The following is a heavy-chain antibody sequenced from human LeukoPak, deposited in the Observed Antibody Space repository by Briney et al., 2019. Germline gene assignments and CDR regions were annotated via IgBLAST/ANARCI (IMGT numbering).Heavy chain of an antibody. D-gene: IGHD1-1*01. V-gene: IGHV1-24*01. CDR3: ATDLGFHRVHYKFPFDY. Sequence: ASVKVSCKASGYTLTELSMHWVRQAPGKGLEWMGGFDPEDGETIYAQKFQGRVTMTEDTSTDTAYMELSSLRSEDTAVYYCATDLGFHRVHYKFPFDYWGQGTLVTVSS. J-gene: IGHJ4*02. CDR2: FDPEDGET. CDR1: GYTLTELS.